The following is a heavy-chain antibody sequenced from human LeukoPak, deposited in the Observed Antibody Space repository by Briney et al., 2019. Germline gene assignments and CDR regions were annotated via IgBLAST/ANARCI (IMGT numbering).Heavy chain of an antibody. Sequence: ASVKVSCKASGYTFTNYYIHWVRQAPGQGLEWMGIINPIGGTTDYAQKFQGRVTMTRDTSTSTVYMELSSLRSEDTTVYYCARQQGLQNLNFDYWGQGTLVTVSS. D-gene: IGHD4-11*01. CDR3: ARQQGLQNLNFDY. CDR2: INPIGGTT. J-gene: IGHJ4*02. CDR1: GYTFTNYY. V-gene: IGHV1-46*01.